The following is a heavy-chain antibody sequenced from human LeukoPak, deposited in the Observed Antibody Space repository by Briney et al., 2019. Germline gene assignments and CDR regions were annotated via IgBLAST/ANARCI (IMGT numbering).Heavy chain of an antibody. V-gene: IGHV1-18*01. J-gene: IGHJ4*02. CDR2: ISTYNGNT. D-gene: IGHD2-15*01. CDR3: AREACGGGSCYGDY. CDR1: GYTFTSYA. Sequence: ASVKVSCKASGYTFTSYAISWVRQAPGQGLEWMGWISTYNGNTNYAQKLQGRVTMTTDTSTSTVYMELRSLRSDDTAVYYCAREACGGGSCYGDYWGQGTLVTVSS.